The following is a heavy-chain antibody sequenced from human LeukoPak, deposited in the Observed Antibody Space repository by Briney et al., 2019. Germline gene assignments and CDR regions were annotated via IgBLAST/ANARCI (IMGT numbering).Heavy chain of an antibody. CDR2: INPNSGGT. J-gene: IGHJ4*02. CDR3: AREGGIVLEPAANGFDC. D-gene: IGHD2-2*01. CDR1: GYTFTGYY. Sequence: GASVKVSCEASGYTFTGYYMHWVRQAPGQGLEWMGWINPNSGGTKYAQKFQGRVTMTRDTSIGTAYMELSGLASDDTAVYYCAREGGIVLEPAANGFDCWGQGTLVTVSS. V-gene: IGHV1-2*02.